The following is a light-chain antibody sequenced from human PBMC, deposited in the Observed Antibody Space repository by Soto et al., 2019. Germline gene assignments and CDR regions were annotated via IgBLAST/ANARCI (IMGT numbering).Light chain of an antibody. CDR2: DAS. CDR1: QGISSA. V-gene: IGKV1D-13*01. Sequence: AIQLTQSPSSLSASVGERVTITCRASQGISSALAWYQQKPGKAPKLLIYDASSLDSGVPSRFSGSGSGTDFTLTISSLQPEDFATYYCQQFNNYPITFGQGTRLEIK. CDR3: QQFNNYPIT. J-gene: IGKJ5*01.